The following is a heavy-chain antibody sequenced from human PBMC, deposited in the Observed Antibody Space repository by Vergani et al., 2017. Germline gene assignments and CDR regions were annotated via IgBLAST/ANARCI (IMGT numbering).Heavy chain of an antibody. CDR2: INSDGSST. Sequence: EVQLVESGGGLVQPGGSLRLSCAASGFTFSSYWMHWVRQAPGKGLVWVSRINSDGSSTSYADSVKGRFTISRDNSKNTLYLQMNSLRAEDTAVYYCAKLSDSSGYWSVRAFDIWGQGTMVTVSS. CDR1: GFTFSSYW. D-gene: IGHD3-22*01. J-gene: IGHJ3*02. V-gene: IGHV3-74*01. CDR3: AKLSDSSGYWSVRAFDI.